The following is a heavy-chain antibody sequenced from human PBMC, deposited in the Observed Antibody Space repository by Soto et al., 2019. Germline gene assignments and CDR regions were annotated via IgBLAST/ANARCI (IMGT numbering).Heavy chain of an antibody. CDR1: GFTFSSYW. CDR3: AKAPLLAYCGGDCYSDAFDI. V-gene: IGHV3-74*01. D-gene: IGHD2-21*02. CDR2: INPDGSAT. Sequence: PGGSLRLSCAASGFTFSSYWMHWVRQAPGKGLVWVSRINPDGSATNYADSVKGRFTISRDNAKNTLYLQMNSLRAEDTAVYYCAKAPLLAYCGGDCYSDAFDIWGQGTMVTVSS. J-gene: IGHJ3*02.